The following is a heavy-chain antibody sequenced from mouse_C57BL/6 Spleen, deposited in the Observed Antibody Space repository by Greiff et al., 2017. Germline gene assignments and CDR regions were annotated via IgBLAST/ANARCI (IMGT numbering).Heavy chain of an antibody. CDR3: ARSYDGYYVYFDV. CDR2: IYPGSGNT. CDR1: GYTFTDYY. V-gene: IGHV1-76*01. Sequence: QVQLKESGAELVRPGASVKLSCKASGYTFTDYYINWVKQRPGQGLEWIARIYPGSGNTYYNEKFKGKATLTAEKSSSTAYMQLSSLTSEDSAVYFCARSYDGYYVYFDVWGTGTTVTVSS. D-gene: IGHD2-3*01. J-gene: IGHJ1*03.